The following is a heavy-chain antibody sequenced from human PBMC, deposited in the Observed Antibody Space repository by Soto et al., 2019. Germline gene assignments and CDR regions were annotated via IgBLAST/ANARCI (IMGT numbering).Heavy chain of an antibody. D-gene: IGHD3-22*01. CDR3: ARRPWLSGYYDY. V-gene: IGHV5-51*01. J-gene: IGHJ4*02. CDR1: GYSFFSHW. Sequence: EVQLVQSGAEVKKPGESLKISCKGSGYSFFSHWIGWVRQMPGKGLEWVGIIYPADSETRYSPSFQGQVTISGDKSINTAYLQWSSLKASDTALYYCARRPWLSGYYDYWGQGTLVTVSS. CDR2: IYPADSET.